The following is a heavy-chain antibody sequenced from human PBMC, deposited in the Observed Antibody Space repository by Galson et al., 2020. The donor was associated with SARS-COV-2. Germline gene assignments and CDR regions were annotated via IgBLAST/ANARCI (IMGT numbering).Heavy chain of an antibody. J-gene: IGHJ3*01. CDR1: GYTFANYG. CDR2: ISGYNGDT. Sequence: ASVKVSCKASGYTFANYGVNWVRQAPGQGLEWMGWISGYNGDTNYAQRFKGRVTMTTDTSTTTAYMEVRSLTSDDTAVYYCARGRSRMKHQVSLRAFDVWGQGTLVTVSA. V-gene: IGHV1-18*01. CDR3: ARGRSRMKHQVSLRAFDV. D-gene: IGHD2-15*01.